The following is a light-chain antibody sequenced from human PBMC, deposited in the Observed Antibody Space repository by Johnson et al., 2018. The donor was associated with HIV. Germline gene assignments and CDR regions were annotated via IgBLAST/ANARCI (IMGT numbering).Light chain of an antibody. V-gene: IGLV1-51*01. CDR2: DNN. Sequence: QSVLTQPPSVSAAPGQKVTISCSGSSSNIGNNYVSWYQQVPGTAPKLLIYDNNKRPSGIPDRFSGSKSGSSATLGITGLQTGDEADYYCGTWDSSLCGYVFGTWTMVTVL. CDR3: GTWDSSLCGYV. CDR1: SSNIGNNY. J-gene: IGLJ1*01.